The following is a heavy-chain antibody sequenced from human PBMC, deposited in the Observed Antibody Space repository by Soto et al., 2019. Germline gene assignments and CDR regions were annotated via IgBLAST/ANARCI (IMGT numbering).Heavy chain of an antibody. CDR2: IRSKANSYAT. V-gene: IGHV3-73*01. CDR3: TRESTRETGLRFLEWLPPYYFDY. D-gene: IGHD3-3*01. J-gene: IGHJ4*02. CDR1: GFTFSGSA. Sequence: EVQLVESGGGLVQPGGSLKLSCAASGFTFSGSAMHWVRQASGKGLEWVGRIRSKANSYATAYAASVKGRFTISRDDSKNTAYLQMNSLKTEDTAVYYCTRESTRETGLRFLEWLPPYYFDYWGQGTLVTVSS.